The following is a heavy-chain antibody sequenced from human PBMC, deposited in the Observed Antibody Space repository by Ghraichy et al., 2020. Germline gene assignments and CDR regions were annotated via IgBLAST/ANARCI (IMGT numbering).Heavy chain of an antibody. J-gene: IGHJ3*02. V-gene: IGHV1-18*04. CDR3: ARDPFDYGDWASGDFDI. D-gene: IGHD4-17*01. CDR2: ISAYNGNT. CDR1: GYSFTSYG. Sequence: ASVKVSCKASGYSFTSYGIIWLRQAPGQGLEWRGWISAYNGNTNYAKKLQGRATMTSYTSTSTAYMELRSLRSADTAVYYCARDPFDYGDWASGDFDIWGQGTLVTVSS.